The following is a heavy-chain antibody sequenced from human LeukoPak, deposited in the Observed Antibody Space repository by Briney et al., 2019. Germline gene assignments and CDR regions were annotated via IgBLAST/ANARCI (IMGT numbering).Heavy chain of an antibody. V-gene: IGHV5-51*01. CDR1: GYSFTSYW. J-gene: IGHJ6*02. CDR3: ARLGPDKYYYYYYGMDV. D-gene: IGHD1-14*01. CDR2: IYPGDSDT. Sequence: GESLKISCKGSGYSFTSYWIGWVRQMPGKGLEWMGIIYPGDSDTRYSPSFQGQVTISADKSISTAYLQWSSLKASDTAMYYCARLGPDKYYYYYYGMDVWGQGTTVTVSS.